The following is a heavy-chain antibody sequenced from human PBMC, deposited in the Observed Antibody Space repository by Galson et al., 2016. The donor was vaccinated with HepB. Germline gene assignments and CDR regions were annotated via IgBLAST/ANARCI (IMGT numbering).Heavy chain of an antibody. V-gene: IGHV1-18*01. CDR1: GYTFTSYG. D-gene: IGHD6-6*01. Sequence: SVKVSCKASGYTFTSYGVSWVRQAPGQGLEWMGWISAYNGNTNYAQRLQGRVTMTTDTSTSTAYMELRSLRSDDTALYYCARVIFAIAARRTTETRPFDYWGQGTLVTVSS. CDR3: ARVIFAIAARRTTETRPFDY. CDR2: ISAYNGNT. J-gene: IGHJ4*02.